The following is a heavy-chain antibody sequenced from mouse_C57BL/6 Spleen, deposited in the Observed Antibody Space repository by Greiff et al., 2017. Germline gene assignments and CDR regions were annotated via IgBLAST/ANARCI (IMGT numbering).Heavy chain of an antibody. CDR1: GYTFTSYW. J-gene: IGHJ4*01. D-gene: IGHD4-1*01. Sequence: VQLQQSGAELVRPGTSVKLSCKASGYTFTSYWMHWVKQRPGQGLEWIGVIDPSDSYTNYNQKFKGKATLTVDTSSSTAYMPLSSLTSEDSAVYYCARILTGTEAMDYWGQGTSVTVSS. V-gene: IGHV1-59*01. CDR2: IDPSDSYT. CDR3: ARILTGTEAMDY.